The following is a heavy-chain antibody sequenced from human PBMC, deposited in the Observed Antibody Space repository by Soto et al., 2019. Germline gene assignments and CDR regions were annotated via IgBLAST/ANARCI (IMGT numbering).Heavy chain of an antibody. Sequence: GGSLRLSCAASGFTFSSYGMHWVRQAPGKGLEWVAVISYDGSNKYYADSVKGRFTISRDNSKNTLYLQMNSLRAEDTAVYYCAKSPSLLWFGEPPLTNYFDYWGQGTPVTVSS. CDR3: AKSPSLLWFGEPPLTNYFDY. J-gene: IGHJ4*02. CDR1: GFTFSSYG. CDR2: ISYDGSNK. V-gene: IGHV3-30*18. D-gene: IGHD3-10*01.